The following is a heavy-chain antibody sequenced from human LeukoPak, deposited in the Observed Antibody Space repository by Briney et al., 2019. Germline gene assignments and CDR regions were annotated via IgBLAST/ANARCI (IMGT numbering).Heavy chain of an antibody. J-gene: IGHJ4*02. CDR2: ISNSGDKT. V-gene: IGHV3-23*01. D-gene: IGHD6-19*01. Sequence: GGSLRLSCAAPGFTFGTYAFSWVRQAPGKGLEWVSAISNSGDKTYYAESVAGRLTIFRDNSKSTLYLQANSLRAEDTAVYYCAKHGSGRYFDYWGQGTLVTVSS. CDR1: GFTFGTYA. CDR3: AKHGSGRYFDY.